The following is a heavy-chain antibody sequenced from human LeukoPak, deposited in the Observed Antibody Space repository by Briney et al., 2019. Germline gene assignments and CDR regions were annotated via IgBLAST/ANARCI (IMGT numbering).Heavy chain of an antibody. CDR3: ARFRYSSSAFDY. D-gene: IGHD6-6*01. CDR1: GFRFNDYY. V-gene: IGHV3-11*04. CDR2: ISSSGTTI. Sequence: PGGSLRLSCAASGFRFNDYYMSWIRQAPGKGLEWVSYISSSGTTIYYANSVKGRFTTSRDNAKNSLYLQMNSLRAEDTAVYYCARFRYSSSAFDYWGQGTLVTVSS. J-gene: IGHJ4*02.